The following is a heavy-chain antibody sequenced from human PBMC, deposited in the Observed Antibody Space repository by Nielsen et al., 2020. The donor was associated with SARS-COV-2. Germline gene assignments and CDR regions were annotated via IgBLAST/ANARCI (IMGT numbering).Heavy chain of an antibody. J-gene: IGHJ4*02. CDR2: INPSGGST. D-gene: IGHD1-26*01. V-gene: IGHV1-46*01. CDR1: GYTFTSYY. CDR3: AREPRAPSSGKLFDY. Sequence: ASVKVSCKASGYTFTSYYMHWVRQAPGQGLEWMGIINPSGGSTSYAQKFQGRVTMTRDTSTNTVYMELSSLRSEDTAVYYCAREPRAPSSGKLFDYWGQGTLVTVSS.